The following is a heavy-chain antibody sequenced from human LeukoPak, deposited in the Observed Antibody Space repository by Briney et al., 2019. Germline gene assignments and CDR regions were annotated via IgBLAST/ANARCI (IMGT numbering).Heavy chain of an antibody. J-gene: IGHJ4*02. D-gene: IGHD6-19*01. CDR3: AKNFRSGWATDEIFFDY. V-gene: IGHV3-30*04. CDR1: GFTFSSYA. CDR2: ISYDGSNK. Sequence: GRSLRLSCAASGFTFSSYAMHWVRQAPGKGLEWVAVISYDGSNKYYADSVKGRFTISRDNSKRRVFLQMKSLRVEDTAIYYCAKNFRSGWATDEIFFDYWGPGTLVTVSS.